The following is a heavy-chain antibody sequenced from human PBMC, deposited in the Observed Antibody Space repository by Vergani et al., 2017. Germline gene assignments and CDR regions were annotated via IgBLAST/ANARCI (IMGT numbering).Heavy chain of an antibody. J-gene: IGHJ2*01. CDR3: ARSQGDYGYFDL. CDR1: GYSIGSGFY. Sequence: QVRLEESGPGLVKPSETLSLTCSVSGYSIGSGFYWAWIRQSPGEGLQWLTSIHNRGKTYHNPSLKSRVSVSLDTSKNRFSLNLTSVTATDTDVYYCARSQGDYGYFDLWGPGSLVTVSS. D-gene: IGHD4-17*01. V-gene: IGHV4-38-2*01. CDR2: IHNRGKT.